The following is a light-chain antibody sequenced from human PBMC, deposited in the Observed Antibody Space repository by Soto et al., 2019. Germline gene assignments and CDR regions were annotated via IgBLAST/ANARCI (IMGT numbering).Light chain of an antibody. CDR1: SSNIGADCD. V-gene: IGLV1-40*01. CDR2: ANN. CDR3: QSFVISLNGYV. J-gene: IGLJ1*01. Sequence: QSVLTQPPSVSGAPGQTITISCTGSSSNIGADCDVHWYRQLPGTAPKLLIYANNNRPAGVPDRFSASKSGTSASLAITGLQAEDEADYYCQSFVISLNGYVFATGTKVTVL.